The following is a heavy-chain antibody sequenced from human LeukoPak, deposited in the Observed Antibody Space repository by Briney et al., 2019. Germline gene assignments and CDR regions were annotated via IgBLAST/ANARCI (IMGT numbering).Heavy chain of an antibody. CDR1: GYTFTSYG. D-gene: IGHD6-19*01. CDR2: ISAYNGNT. J-gene: IGHJ5*01. CDR3: LSEPGIAVAGNWFDS. V-gene: IGHV1-18*03. Sequence: ASVKVSCKASGYTFTSYGISWVRQAPGQGLEWMGWISAYNGNTNYAQKLQGRVTMTTDTSTRTAIMELRGLRSDDMAVYYCLSEPGIAVAGNWFDSWGQGTLVTVSS.